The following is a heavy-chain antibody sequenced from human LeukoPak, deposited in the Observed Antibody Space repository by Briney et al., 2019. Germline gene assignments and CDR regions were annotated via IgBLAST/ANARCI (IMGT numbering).Heavy chain of an antibody. J-gene: IGHJ6*03. CDR2: INHSGST. CDR3: ARRITMVRGVKYYYYMDV. Sequence: SETLSLTCAVCGGSFSGYYWSWIRQPPGKGLEWIGEINHSGSTNYNPSLKSRVTISVDTSKNQFSLKLSSVTAADTAVYYCARRITMVRGVKYYYYMDVWGKGTTVTVSS. CDR1: GGSFSGYY. D-gene: IGHD3-10*01. V-gene: IGHV4-34*01.